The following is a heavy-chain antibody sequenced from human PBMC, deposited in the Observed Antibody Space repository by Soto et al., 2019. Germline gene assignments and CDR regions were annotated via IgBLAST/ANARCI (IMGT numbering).Heavy chain of an antibody. CDR1: GGSISTYY. J-gene: IGHJ3*01. D-gene: IGHD3-10*01. CDR2: IYYSGST. CDR3: ARMYYYGSGSYAFDL. Sequence: QVQLQESGPGLVKPSETLSLTCTVSGGSISTYYWSWIRQPPGKGLEWIGYIYYSGSTNYNPSLKSRVTISVDTSKNQFSLKLSSVTAADTAVYYCARMYYYGSGSYAFDLWGQGTMVTVSS. V-gene: IGHV4-59*01.